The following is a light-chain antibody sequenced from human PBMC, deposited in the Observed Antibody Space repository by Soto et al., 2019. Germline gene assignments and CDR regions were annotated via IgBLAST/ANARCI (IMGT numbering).Light chain of an antibody. CDR1: QSISSY. Sequence: DIQMTQSPSSLSASVGDRVTITCRASQSISSYLNWYQQKPGKAPELLIYAASSLQSGVPSRFSGSGSGTHFTLTISSLQPEDFATYYCLQSYGTPRFIFGPRTKVDIK. V-gene: IGKV1-39*01. CDR2: AAS. J-gene: IGKJ3*01. CDR3: LQSYGTPRFI.